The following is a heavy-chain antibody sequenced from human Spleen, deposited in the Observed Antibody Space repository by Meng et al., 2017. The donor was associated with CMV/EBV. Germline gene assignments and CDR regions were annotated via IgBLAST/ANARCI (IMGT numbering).Heavy chain of an antibody. V-gene: IGHV3-48*04. Sequence: GESLKISCAASGFTFSSYSMNWVRQAPGKGLEWVSYISSSSSTIYYADSVKGRFTISRDNAKNSLYLQMNSLRAEDTAVCYCARDPSYYFDYWGQGTLVTVSS. CDR2: ISSSSSTI. CDR1: GFTFSSYS. CDR3: ARDPSYYFDY. D-gene: IGHD2-2*01. J-gene: IGHJ4*02.